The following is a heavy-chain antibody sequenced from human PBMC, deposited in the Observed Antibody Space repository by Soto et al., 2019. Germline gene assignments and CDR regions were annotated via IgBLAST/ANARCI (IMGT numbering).Heavy chain of an antibody. CDR2: IYPGEHET. CDR3: ARSPRSSPCFDH. J-gene: IGHJ4*02. Sequence: GESLKISCQCSGYTFSNFWVGWVRQFPGQGLEWMGIIYPGEHETRYSPCFHGKVPSSAEKSINTAYLQWNSLEASDSAFYFCARSPRSSPCFDHWGRGALVTLSS. V-gene: IGHV5-51*01. D-gene: IGHD6-13*01. CDR1: GYTFSNFW.